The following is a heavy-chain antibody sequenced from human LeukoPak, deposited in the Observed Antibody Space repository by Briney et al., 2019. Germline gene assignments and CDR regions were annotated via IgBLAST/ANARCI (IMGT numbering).Heavy chain of an antibody. CDR2: IDPSDSYT. J-gene: IGHJ4*02. Sequence: AGESLKISCEGSGYTFTSYWITWVRQMPGKGLEWMGRIDPSDSYTNYSPSFRGHVTISADKSISTAYLQWSSLKASDTAMYYCARHAAIGVPVSVDYWGQGTLVTVSS. CDR3: ARHAAIGVPVSVDY. CDR1: GYTFTSYW. D-gene: IGHD3-3*01. V-gene: IGHV5-10-1*01.